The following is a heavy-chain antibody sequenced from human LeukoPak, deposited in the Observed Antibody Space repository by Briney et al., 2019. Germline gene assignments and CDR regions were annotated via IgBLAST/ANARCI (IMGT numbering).Heavy chain of an antibody. D-gene: IGHD6-19*01. CDR3: ARHGDYSSGWYFSAFDI. V-gene: IGHV4-59*08. Sequence: SETLSLICTVSGDSISPYYWGWIRQPPGKGLEWIGYLHYSGSTNYNPSLKSRVTISVDTSKNQFSLRLSSVTAADTAVYYCARHGDYSSGWYFSAFDIWGQGALVSASS. J-gene: IGHJ3*02. CDR2: LHYSGST. CDR1: GDSISPYY.